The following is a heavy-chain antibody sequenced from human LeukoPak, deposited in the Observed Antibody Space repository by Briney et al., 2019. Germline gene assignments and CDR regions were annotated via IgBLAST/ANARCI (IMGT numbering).Heavy chain of an antibody. D-gene: IGHD1-26*01. CDR3: ARSNGGATDPFDY. J-gene: IGHJ4*02. Sequence: GGSLRLSCAVSGFTFSSYWMHWVRQVPGKGLVWVSRINTDGSSTSYADSVKGRFTISRDNAKNTLYLQMNSLRAEDTALYHCARSNGGATDPFDYWGQGTLVTVSS. V-gene: IGHV3-74*01. CDR2: INTDGSST. CDR1: GFTFSSYW.